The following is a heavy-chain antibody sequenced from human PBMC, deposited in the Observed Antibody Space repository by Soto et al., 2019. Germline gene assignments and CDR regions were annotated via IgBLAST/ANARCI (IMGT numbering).Heavy chain of an antibody. CDR1: GGSISSGGYY. D-gene: IGHD3-16*02. V-gene: IGHV4-31*03. Sequence: PSETLSLTCTVSGGSISSGGYYWIWIRQHPGKGLEWIGYIYYSGSTYYNPSPKSRVTISVDTSKNQFSLKLSSVTAADTAVYYCARAYYDYIWGSYHYYYYYYMDVWGKGTTVTVSS. CDR2: IYYSGST. CDR3: ARAYYDYIWGSYHYYYYYYMDV. J-gene: IGHJ6*03.